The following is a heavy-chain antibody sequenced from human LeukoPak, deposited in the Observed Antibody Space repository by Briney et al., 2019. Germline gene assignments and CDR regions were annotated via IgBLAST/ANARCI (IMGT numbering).Heavy chain of an antibody. CDR2: INHSGST. V-gene: IGHV4-34*01. D-gene: IGHD3-3*01. Sequence: PSEALSLTCAVYGGSFSGYYWSWIRQPPGKGLEWIGEINHSGSTNYNPSLKSRVTISVDTSKNQFSLKLSSVTAADTAVYYCARGRRDFWSGYPISCGMDVWGQGTTVTVSS. CDR1: GGSFSGYY. CDR3: ARGRRDFWSGYPISCGMDV. J-gene: IGHJ6*02.